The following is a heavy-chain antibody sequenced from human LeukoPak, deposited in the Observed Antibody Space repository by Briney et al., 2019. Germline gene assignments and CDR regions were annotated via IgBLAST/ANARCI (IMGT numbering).Heavy chain of an antibody. CDR1: GGSISRYY. J-gene: IGHJ3*02. Sequence: PAETLSLTCTASGGSISRYYWSWIRQPPGKGLEWIAYIYYSGSTNYNPSLKSRVTISVDTSKNQFSLKLSSVTAADTAVYYCARHVYYYDSSGHDAFDIWGQGTIVTVSS. CDR3: ARHVYYYDSSGHDAFDI. D-gene: IGHD3-22*01. V-gene: IGHV4-59*08. CDR2: IYYSGST.